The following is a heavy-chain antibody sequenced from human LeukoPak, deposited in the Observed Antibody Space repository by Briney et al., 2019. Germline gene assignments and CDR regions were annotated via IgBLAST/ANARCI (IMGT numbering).Heavy chain of an antibody. V-gene: IGHV4-4*09. J-gene: IGHJ3*02. CDR2: IYTSGST. Sequence: SETLSLTCTVSGSISSYYWSWIRQPPGKQLEWIGYIYTSGSTNYNPSLKRRVTISVDTSKNQFSLDLSSVTAADTAVYYCARQKCTSTSCLTKNAFDIWGQGTMVTVSS. CDR3: ARQKCTSTSCLTKNAFDI. CDR1: GSISSYY. D-gene: IGHD2-2*01.